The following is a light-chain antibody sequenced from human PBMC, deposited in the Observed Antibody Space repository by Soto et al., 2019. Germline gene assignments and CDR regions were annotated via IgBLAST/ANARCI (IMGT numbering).Light chain of an antibody. Sequence: EIVLTQSPGTLSLSPGARATLSGRASPSARLGWYQHKPGQATRLLIFGASHSATGIPDRFSGIGSGTDFTLTISRLAPEDCALYYFQHYGRSPRTFGQGTRVEIK. V-gene: IGKV3-20*01. CDR3: QHYGRSPRT. J-gene: IGKJ5*01. CDR2: GAS. CDR1: PSAR.